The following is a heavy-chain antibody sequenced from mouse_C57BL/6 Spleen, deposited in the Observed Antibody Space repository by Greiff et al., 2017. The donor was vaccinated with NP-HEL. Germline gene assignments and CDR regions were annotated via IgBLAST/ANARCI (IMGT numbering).Heavy chain of an antibody. J-gene: IGHJ3*01. CDR3: ARPNWDVAWFAY. CDR1: GFTFSDYG. V-gene: IGHV5-17*01. CDR2: ISSGSSTI. D-gene: IGHD4-1*01. Sequence: EVQLVESGGGLVKPGGSLKLSCAASGFTFSDYGMHWVRQAPEKGLEWVAYISSGSSTIYYADKVKGRFTISRDNAKNTLFLQMTSLRSEDTAMYYCARPNWDVAWFAYWGQGTLVTVSA.